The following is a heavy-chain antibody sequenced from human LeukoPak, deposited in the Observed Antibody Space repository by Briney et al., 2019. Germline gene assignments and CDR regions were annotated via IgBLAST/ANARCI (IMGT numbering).Heavy chain of an antibody. CDR1: GDSISSSNYY. CDR2: ISYRGNT. V-gene: IGHV4-39*01. CDR3: ARGQLALYYYNGLDV. D-gene: IGHD1-1*01. J-gene: IGHJ6*02. Sequence: SETLSLTCTVSGDSISSSNYYWGWIRQPPGKGLEWIGSISYRGNTYYSSSLKCRVTISVDMSKNQFSLRLSSMTAADRAVYYCARGQLALYYYNGLDVWGQGTTVTVSS.